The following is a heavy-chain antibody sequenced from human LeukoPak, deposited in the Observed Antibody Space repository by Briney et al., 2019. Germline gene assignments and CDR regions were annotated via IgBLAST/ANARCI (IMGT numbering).Heavy chain of an antibody. V-gene: IGHV1-46*01. CDR1: GYTFTSYY. J-gene: IGHJ5*02. CDR3: ARDLGITMVRGVLGWFDP. D-gene: IGHD3-10*01. CDR2: INPSGGST. Sequence: GASVKVSCKASGYTFTSYYMHWVRQAPGQRLEWMGIINPSGGSTSYAQKFQGRVTMTRDTSTSTVYMELSSLRSEDTAVYYCARDLGITMVRGVLGWFDPWGQGTLVTVSS.